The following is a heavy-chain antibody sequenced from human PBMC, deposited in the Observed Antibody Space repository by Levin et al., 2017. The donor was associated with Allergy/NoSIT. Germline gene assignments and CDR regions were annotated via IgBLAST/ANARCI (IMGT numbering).Heavy chain of an antibody. J-gene: IGHJ4*02. CDR2: IYYSGST. CDR1: GGSISSSSYY. CDR3: ARTMDSSGFY. Sequence: GSLRLSCTVSGGSISSSSYYWGWIRQPPGKGLEWIGSIYYSGSTYYNPSLKSRVTISVDTSKNQFSLKLSSVTAADTAVYYCARTMDSSGFYWGQGTLVTVSS. V-gene: IGHV4-39*01. D-gene: IGHD3-22*01.